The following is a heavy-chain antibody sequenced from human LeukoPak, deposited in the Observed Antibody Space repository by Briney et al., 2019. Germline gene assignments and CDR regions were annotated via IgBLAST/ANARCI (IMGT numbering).Heavy chain of an antibody. CDR3: ARTQLGIAVDH. J-gene: IGHJ4*02. D-gene: IGHD7-27*01. V-gene: IGHV4-39*01. Sequence: SETLSLTCTVSGDSISNSNSRWDWIRQPPGKGLEWIGAVTYSGTAFYNPSLKSRVTTSVDTSMNQFSLKLNSVTAADSAMYFCARTQLGIAVDHWGQGTLVTVSS. CDR1: GDSISNSNSR. CDR2: VTYSGTA.